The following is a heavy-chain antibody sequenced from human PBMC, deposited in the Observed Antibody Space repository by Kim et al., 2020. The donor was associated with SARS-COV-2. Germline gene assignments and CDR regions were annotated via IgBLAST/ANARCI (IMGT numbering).Heavy chain of an antibody. CDR3: ARVGLGYCSGGSCYS. D-gene: IGHD2-15*01. CDR1: GWACSSYS. Sequence: GGSLRLSCAASGWACSSYSMKWVRQAPGKGLEWVSSISSSSSYIYYADSVKGRFTISRDNAKNSLYLQMNSLRAEDTAVYYCARVGLGYCSGGSCYSWGQGTLVTVSS. J-gene: IGHJ4*02. CDR2: ISSSSSYI. V-gene: IGHV3-21*01.